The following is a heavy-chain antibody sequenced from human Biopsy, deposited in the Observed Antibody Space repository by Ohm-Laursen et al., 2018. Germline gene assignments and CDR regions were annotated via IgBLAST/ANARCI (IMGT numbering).Heavy chain of an antibody. J-gene: IGHJ6*02. V-gene: IGHV3-11*01. CDR1: GFTFTDYD. CDR2: ISPSSTTI. D-gene: IGHD1-1*01. Sequence: SLRLSCTASGFTFTDYDISWVRHVPGQGLEWLALISPSSTTIYYADSVRGRFFISGDDAKNSVSLEMSSLRADDTALYFCARNVRLEMTDHSGVTTYSRYFAMDAWGRGTTVTVSS. CDR3: ARNVRLEMTDHSGVTTYSRYFAMDA.